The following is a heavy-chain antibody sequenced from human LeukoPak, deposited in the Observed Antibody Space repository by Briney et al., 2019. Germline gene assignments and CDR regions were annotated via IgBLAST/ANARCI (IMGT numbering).Heavy chain of an antibody. CDR2: TYHSGST. CDR1: GYSISNAYY. Sequence: LETLSLTCTVSGYSISNAYYWGWIRQSPGKGLEWIGSTYHSGSTYYNLSLKSRATISVDTSKNEFSLKLNSVTAADTAVYYCVRSVGYCSGGNCYFPYFDPWGQGTLVTVSS. J-gene: IGHJ5*02. V-gene: IGHV4-38-2*02. D-gene: IGHD2-15*01. CDR3: VRSVGYCSGGNCYFPYFDP.